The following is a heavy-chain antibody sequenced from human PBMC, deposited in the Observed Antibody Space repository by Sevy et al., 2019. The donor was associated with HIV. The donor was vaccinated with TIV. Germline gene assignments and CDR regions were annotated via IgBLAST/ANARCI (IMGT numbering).Heavy chain of an antibody. CDR1: GFTFSNAW. V-gene: IGHV3-15*01. CDR2: IKSKTDGGTT. J-gene: IGHJ6*02. Sequence: GGSLRLSCAASGFTFSNAWMSWVRQAPGKGLEWVGRIKSKTDGGTTDYAAPVKGRLTISRDDSKNTLYLQMNSLKTEDTAVYYCTTDLMAALDYYCYGMDVWGQGTTVTVSS. CDR3: TTDLMAALDYYCYGMDV. D-gene: IGHD2-8*01.